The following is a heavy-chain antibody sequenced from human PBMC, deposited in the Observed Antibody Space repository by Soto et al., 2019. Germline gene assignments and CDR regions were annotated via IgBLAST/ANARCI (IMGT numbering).Heavy chain of an antibody. CDR2: ISGSDGST. CDR1: GFTLSNYG. CDR3: AKDNYSD. D-gene: IGHD4-4*01. V-gene: IGHV3-23*01. Sequence: EVQLLQSEGNLVQPGGCLRLSCAASGFTLSNYGMNWVRQASGTGLEWVSGISGSDGSTYYADSVKGRCTITRDNSKNTLYLQMNTLRAEDTAVYYCAKDNYSDWGQGTQVTVSS. J-gene: IGHJ4*02.